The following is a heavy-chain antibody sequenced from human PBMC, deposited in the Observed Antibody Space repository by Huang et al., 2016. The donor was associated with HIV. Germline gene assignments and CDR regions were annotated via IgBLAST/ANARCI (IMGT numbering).Heavy chain of an antibody. Sequence: EVQLLESGGGLVQPGGSLRLSCAASGFIFSSYAMSWVRQAPGKGLEWVSTIKDDGVGTYYADSVKDRFTISRDNSKNTLFLQVNSLRGEDTAVYYCAKFRGGVVRSYHFDYWGQGTLVTVSS. J-gene: IGHJ4*02. D-gene: IGHD2-2*01. V-gene: IGHV3-23*01. CDR2: IKDDGVGT. CDR1: GFIFSSYA. CDR3: AKFRGGVVRSYHFDY.